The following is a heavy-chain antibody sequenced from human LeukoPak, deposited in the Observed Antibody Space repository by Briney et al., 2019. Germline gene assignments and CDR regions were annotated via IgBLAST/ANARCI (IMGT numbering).Heavy chain of an antibody. CDR2: IYNSGST. CDR3: ARAIWYGSGTTAFDY. CDR1: GGSISSYY. Sequence: SETLSLTCTVSGGSISSYYWSWIRQPAGKGLEWIGRIYNSGSTNYNTNYNPSLTSRVTMSVDTSMNQFSLKLNSVSAADTAVYFCARAIWYGSGTTAFDYWGQGTLVTVSP. J-gene: IGHJ4*02. V-gene: IGHV4-4*07. D-gene: IGHD3-10*01.